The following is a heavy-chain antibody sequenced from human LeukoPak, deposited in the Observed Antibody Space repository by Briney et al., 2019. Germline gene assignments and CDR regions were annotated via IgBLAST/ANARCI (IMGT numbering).Heavy chain of an antibody. CDR1: GSNFKNYA. CDR3: ARGHRFFEWLLDY. V-gene: IGHV1-69*13. J-gene: IGHJ4*02. CDR2: LIPGVGTP. Sequence: SVKVSCRANGSNFKNYAFSWVRQAPGQGLEWMGGLIPGVGTPNYAEDFQDRVTITAAASSTTIYMELSSLTPDDTAVYYCARGHRFFEWLLDYWGQGVQVIVSS. D-gene: IGHD3-3*01.